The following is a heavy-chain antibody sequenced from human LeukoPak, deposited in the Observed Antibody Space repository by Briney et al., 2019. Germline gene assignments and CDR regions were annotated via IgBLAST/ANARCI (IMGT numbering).Heavy chain of an antibody. Sequence: SETLSLTCTASGGSISSYFWNWIRQPAGKGLEWIGRIYTSGTTNYNTTLKSRLTMSVDTSKNQFSLRLSSVTAADTAVYYCTGSLYHCSGGACYREDSLGYWGQGTLVTVTS. J-gene: IGHJ4*02. CDR1: GGSISSYF. V-gene: IGHV4-4*07. CDR3: TGSLYHCSGGACYREDSLGY. D-gene: IGHD2-15*01. CDR2: IYTSGTT.